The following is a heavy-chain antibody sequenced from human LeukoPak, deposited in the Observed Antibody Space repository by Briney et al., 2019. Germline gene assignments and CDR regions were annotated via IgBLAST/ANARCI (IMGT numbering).Heavy chain of an antibody. CDR1: GFSFHDHA. D-gene: IGHD3-22*01. V-gene: IGHV3-43*02. Sequence: GGSLRLSCAAPGFSFHDHAIHWVRQAPGKGLEWVSLISGDGGSTFYADSVKGRFTISRDNSKNSLYLQMSSLRSEDTALYYCARESDSSGLYDSWGQGTLVTVSS. J-gene: IGHJ5*01. CDR2: ISGDGGST. CDR3: ARESDSSGLYDS.